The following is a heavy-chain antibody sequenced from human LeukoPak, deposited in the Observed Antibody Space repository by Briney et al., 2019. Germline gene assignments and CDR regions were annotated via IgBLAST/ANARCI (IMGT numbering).Heavy chain of an antibody. D-gene: IGHD4-17*01. Sequence: PSETLSLTCTVSGGSVSSSSYYWGWIRQPPGKGLEWIGSIYYSGSTYYNPSLKSRVTISVDTSKNQFSLKLSSVTAADTAVYYCARPATAMTVTTAFDYWGQGTPVTVSS. V-gene: IGHV4-39*01. CDR2: IYYSGST. CDR1: GGSVSSSSYY. J-gene: IGHJ4*02. CDR3: ARPATAMTVTTAFDY.